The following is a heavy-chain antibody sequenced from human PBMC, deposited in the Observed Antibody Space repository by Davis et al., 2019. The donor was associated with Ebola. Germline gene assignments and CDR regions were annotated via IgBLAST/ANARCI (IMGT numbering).Heavy chain of an antibody. CDR3: ARAYCSGGSCYADAFDI. J-gene: IGHJ3*02. CDR2: IYHSGST. D-gene: IGHD2-15*01. V-gene: IGHV4-4*02. Sequence: GSLRLSCAVSGGSISSSNWWSWVRQPPGKGLEWIGEIYHSGSTNYNPSLKSRVTIPVDKSKNQFSLKLSSVTAADTAVYYCARAYCSGGSCYADAFDIWGQGTMVTVSS. CDR1: GGSISSSNW.